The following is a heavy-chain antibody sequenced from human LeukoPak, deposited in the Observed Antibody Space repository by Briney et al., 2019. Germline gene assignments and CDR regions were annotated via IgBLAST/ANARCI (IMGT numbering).Heavy chain of an antibody. V-gene: IGHV4-34*01. CDR1: GGSFSGYY. Sequence: PSETLSLTCAVYGGSFSGYYWSWIRQPPGKGLEWIGEINHSGSTNYNPSLKSRVTISVDTSKNQFSLKLSSVTAADTAVYYCARGHRRVDYWGQGTLVTVSS. CDR3: ARGHRRVDY. CDR2: INHSGST. J-gene: IGHJ4*02.